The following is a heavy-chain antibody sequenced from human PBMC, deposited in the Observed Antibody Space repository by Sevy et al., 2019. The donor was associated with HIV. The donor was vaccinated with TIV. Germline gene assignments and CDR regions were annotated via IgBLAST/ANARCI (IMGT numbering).Heavy chain of an antibody. Sequence: SETLSLTCAVSGYSISSDYYWGWIRQPPGKGLEWIGSIYHSGYSYYKPSLKSRVTISVDTSKNQFSLKLSSVTAADTAVYYCARATGTQVAGLYYFDYWGQGTLVTVSS. CDR2: IYHSGYS. CDR1: GYSISSDYY. CDR3: ARATGTQVAGLYYFDY. V-gene: IGHV4-38-2*01. D-gene: IGHD6-19*01. J-gene: IGHJ4*02.